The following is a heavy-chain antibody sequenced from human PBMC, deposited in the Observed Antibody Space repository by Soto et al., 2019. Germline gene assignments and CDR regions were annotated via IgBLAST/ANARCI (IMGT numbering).Heavy chain of an antibody. J-gene: IGHJ4*02. CDR3: ARVDVLRFLEWLI. Sequence: ATVKVSCKASGGTFSSYAISWVRQAPGQGLEWMGWISAYNGNTNYAQNLQGRVTMTTDTSTSTAYMDLRSLRSDDTAVYYCARVDVLRFLEWLIWGQGTLVTVSS. V-gene: IGHV1-18*01. CDR1: GGTFSSYA. CDR2: ISAYNGNT. D-gene: IGHD3-3*01.